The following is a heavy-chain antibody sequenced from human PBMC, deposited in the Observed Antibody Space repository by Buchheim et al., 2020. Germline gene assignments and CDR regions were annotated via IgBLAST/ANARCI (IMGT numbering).Heavy chain of an antibody. CDR1: GYSFTGYY. Sequence: QVQLVQSGAEVKKPGASVKVSCKASGYSFTGYYMYWVRQAPGQGLEWMGWINPDSGGTNYAQKFQGRVTMTRETSISTAYMELSRLRSDDTAVYYCARTQESEDIDMVQEYGMDVWGQGTT. J-gene: IGHJ6*02. CDR2: INPDSGGT. D-gene: IGHD5-18*01. V-gene: IGHV1-2*02. CDR3: ARTQESEDIDMVQEYGMDV.